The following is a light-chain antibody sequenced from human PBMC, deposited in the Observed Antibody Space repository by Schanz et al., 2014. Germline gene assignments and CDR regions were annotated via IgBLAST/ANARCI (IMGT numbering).Light chain of an antibody. CDR2: NNN. CDR1: SSNIGAGYD. Sequence: QSVLTQPPSVSGAPGQRVTISCTGSSSNIGAGYDVHWYQQLPGTAPKLLIYNNNNRPSGVPDRFSGSKSGTSASLAITGLQAEDEADYFCAAWDDSLNGWVFGGGTKLTVL. J-gene: IGLJ3*02. V-gene: IGLV1-40*01. CDR3: AAWDDSLNGWV.